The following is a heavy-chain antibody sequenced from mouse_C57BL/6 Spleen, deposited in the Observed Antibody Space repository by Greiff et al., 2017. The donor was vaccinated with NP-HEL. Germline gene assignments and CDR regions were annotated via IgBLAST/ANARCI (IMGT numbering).Heavy chain of an antibody. CDR2: IYPGNSDT. CDR1: GYTFTSYW. D-gene: IGHD3-2*02. CDR3: TREGTAQDDYAMDY. J-gene: IGHJ4*01. V-gene: IGHV1-5*01. Sequence: EVQLQQSGTVLARPGASVKMSCKTSGYTFTSYWMHWVKQRPGQGLEWIGAIYPGNSDTSYNQKFKGKAKLTAVTSASTAYMELSSLTNEDSAVYYCTREGTAQDDYAMDYWGQGTSVTVSS.